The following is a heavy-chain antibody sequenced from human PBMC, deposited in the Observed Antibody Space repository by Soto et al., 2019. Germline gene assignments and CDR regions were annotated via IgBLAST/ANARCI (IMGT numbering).Heavy chain of an antibody. CDR3: ARVRFVEWGYAMEL. CDR1: GLTFSDCY. V-gene: IGHV3-11*01. CDR2: ISSSGSSI. Sequence: QVQLVESGGGLFKPGGSLRLSCAASGLTFSDCYMNWIRQAPGKGLEWVSYISSSGSSINYAGSVKGRFPISRDNAKNPLYLQMNSVRAEDKAMYYCARVRFVEWGYAMELWGQGTTVTVSS. J-gene: IGHJ6*02. D-gene: IGHD1-26*01.